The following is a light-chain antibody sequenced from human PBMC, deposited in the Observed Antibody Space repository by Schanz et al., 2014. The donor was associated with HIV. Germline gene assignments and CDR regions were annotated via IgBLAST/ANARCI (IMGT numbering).Light chain of an antibody. V-gene: IGKV3-20*01. Sequence: EIVLTQSPVILSLSPGERASLSCRASQSVSTNSLGWYQQKRGQVPRLLIYSASRRANGIPDRFSGSGSGTDFTLTIIRLEPEDFAVYYCQHYVNSPQTFGQGTKVEIK. CDR2: SAS. CDR3: QHYVNSPQT. CDR1: QSVSTNS. J-gene: IGKJ1*01.